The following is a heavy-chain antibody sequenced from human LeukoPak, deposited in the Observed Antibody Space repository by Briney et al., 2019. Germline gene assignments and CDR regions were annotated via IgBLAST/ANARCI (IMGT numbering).Heavy chain of an antibody. D-gene: IGHD6-6*01. Sequence: SETLSLTCTVSGGSVGSGSYYWSWIRQPPGKGLEWIGYIYYSGSTNYNPSLKSRVTISVDTSKNQFSLKLSSVTAADTAVYYCARDLSSSSYDAFDIWGQGTMVTVSS. V-gene: IGHV4-61*01. CDR2: IYYSGST. J-gene: IGHJ3*02. CDR1: GGSVGSGSYY. CDR3: ARDLSSSSYDAFDI.